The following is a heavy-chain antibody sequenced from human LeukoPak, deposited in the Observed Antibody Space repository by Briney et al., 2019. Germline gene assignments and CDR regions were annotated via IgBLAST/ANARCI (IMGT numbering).Heavy chain of an antibody. J-gene: IGHJ6*03. V-gene: IGHV4-39*01. CDR2: IYSSGST. D-gene: IGHD5-18*01. CDR3: TKRRGYSFGFDYYCMDV. CDR1: GGSLTSTSHY. Sequence: SETLSLTCTVSGGSLTSTSHYWDWVRQPPGKGLEWLGSIYSSGSTYYNPSLKSRVTVSFDTSKNQFSLSLTSVTAADTAVYYCTKRRGYSFGFDYYCMDVWGKGTTVTISS.